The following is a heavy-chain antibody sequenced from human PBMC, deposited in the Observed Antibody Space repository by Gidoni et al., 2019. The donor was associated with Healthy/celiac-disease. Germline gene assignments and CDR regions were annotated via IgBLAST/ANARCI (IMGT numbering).Heavy chain of an antibody. J-gene: IGHJ4*02. D-gene: IGHD3-22*01. V-gene: IGHV4-4*02. CDR2: IYHSGST. Sequence: QVQLQESGPGLVKPSGTLSLTCAVSGGSISSSNWWSWVRQPPGKGLEWIGEIYHSGSTNYNPSLKSRVTISVDKSKNQFSLKLSSVTAADTAVYYCAREGYDSSGYPSGLLDYWGQGTLVTVSS. CDR3: AREGYDSSGYPSGLLDY. CDR1: GGSISSSNW.